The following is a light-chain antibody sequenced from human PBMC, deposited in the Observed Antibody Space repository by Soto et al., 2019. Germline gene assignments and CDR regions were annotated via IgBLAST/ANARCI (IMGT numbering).Light chain of an antibody. J-gene: IGKJ3*01. CDR3: MQALQTPLT. CDR1: QSLLHSNGYNY. CDR2: LGS. V-gene: IGKV2-28*01. Sequence: DIVMTQSPLSLPVTPGEPASISCRSSQSLLHSNGYNYLDWYLQKPGQSPQLLIYLGSNRASGVPDRFSGSGSGIDFTLKISRVEAEDVGVYYCMQALQTPLTFGPGTKVDI.